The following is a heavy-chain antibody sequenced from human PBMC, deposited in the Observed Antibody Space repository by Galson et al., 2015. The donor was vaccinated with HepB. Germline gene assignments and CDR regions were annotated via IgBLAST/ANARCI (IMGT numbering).Heavy chain of an antibody. V-gene: IGHV3-64*01. CDR2: ISSNGGST. CDR3: AREGAQLLLDY. D-gene: IGHD2-2*01. CDR1: GFTFSSYA. Sequence: SLRLSCAASGFTFSSYAMHWVRQAPGKGLEYVSAISSNGGSTYYANSVKGRFTISRDNSKNTLYLQMGSLRAEDMAVYYCAREGAQLLLDYWGQGTLVTVSS. J-gene: IGHJ4*02.